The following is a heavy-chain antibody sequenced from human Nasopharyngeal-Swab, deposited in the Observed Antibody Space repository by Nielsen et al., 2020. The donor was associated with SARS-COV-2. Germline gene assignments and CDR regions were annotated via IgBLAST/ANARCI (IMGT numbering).Heavy chain of an antibody. CDR2: MNPNSGNT. J-gene: IGHJ4*02. Sequence: ASVKVSCKASGNTFTSYDINWVRQATGQGLEWMGWMNPNSGNTGYAQKFQGRVTMTRNTSISTAYMELSSLRSEDTAVYYCATASPWIAVAGTLYFDYWGQGTLVTVSS. CDR1: GNTFTSYD. CDR3: ATASPWIAVAGTLYFDY. D-gene: IGHD6-19*01. V-gene: IGHV1-8*01.